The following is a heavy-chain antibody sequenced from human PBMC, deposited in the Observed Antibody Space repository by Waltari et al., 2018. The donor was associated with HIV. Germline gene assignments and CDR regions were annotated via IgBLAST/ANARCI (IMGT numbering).Heavy chain of an antibody. D-gene: IGHD5-12*01. CDR2: IYSGGST. Sequence: EVQLVESGGGLVQPGGSLRLSCAASGFTVSSNYMSWVRQAPGKGLEWVSVIYSGGSTYYADSVKGRFTISRDNSKNTLYLQMNSLRAEDTAVYYCASRGYSGYDGDDYWGQGTLVTVSS. V-gene: IGHV3-66*02. CDR1: GFTVSSNY. CDR3: ASRGYSGYDGDDY. J-gene: IGHJ4*02.